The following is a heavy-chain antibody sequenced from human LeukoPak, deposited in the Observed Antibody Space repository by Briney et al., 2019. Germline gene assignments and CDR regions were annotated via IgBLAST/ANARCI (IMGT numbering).Heavy chain of an antibody. CDR3: AKLNYYDSSGSDY. D-gene: IGHD3-22*01. CDR2: ISPTGSTT. Sequence: RPGGSLRLSCAASGFSFSGHWMHWARQLPGKGLVWVSRISPTGSTTSYADSVKGRFTVSRDNSKNTLYLQMNSLRAEDTAVYYCAKLNYYDSSGSDYWGQGTLVTVSS. V-gene: IGHV3-74*01. J-gene: IGHJ4*02. CDR1: GFSFSGHW.